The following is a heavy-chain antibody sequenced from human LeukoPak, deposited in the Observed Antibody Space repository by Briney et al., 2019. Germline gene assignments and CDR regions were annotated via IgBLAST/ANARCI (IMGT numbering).Heavy chain of an antibody. D-gene: IGHD6-19*01. CDR2: FDPEDGET. CDR3: ATYPAIEAVAGPGAFDI. Sequence: ASVKVSCKVSGYTLTELPMHWVRQAPGKGLEWMGGFDPEDGETIYAQKFQGRVTMTEDTSTDTAYLELRSLRAEDTAVYYCATYPAIEAVAGPGAFDIWARGQWPPSL. CDR1: GYTLTELP. V-gene: IGHV1-24*01. J-gene: IGHJ3*02.